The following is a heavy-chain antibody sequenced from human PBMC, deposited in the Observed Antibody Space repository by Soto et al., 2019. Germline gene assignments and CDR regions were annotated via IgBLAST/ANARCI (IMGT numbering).Heavy chain of an antibody. CDR3: ARGPTDSFVWFDT. CDR2: ISYDGSNK. D-gene: IGHD3-22*01. Sequence: QVQLVESGGGVVQPGRSLRLSCAASGFIFSNYVMHWVRQAPGKGLEWVSLISYDGSNKYYADSVKGRFTISRDNSKNTLSLQMNSLRAEDTAVYYCARGPTDSFVWFDTLGQGTLVTVSS. CDR1: GFIFSNYV. V-gene: IGHV3-30-3*01. J-gene: IGHJ5*02.